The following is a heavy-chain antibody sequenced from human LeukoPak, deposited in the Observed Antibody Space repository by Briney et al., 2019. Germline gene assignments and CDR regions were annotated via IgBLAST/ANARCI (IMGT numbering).Heavy chain of an antibody. Sequence: GSLRLSCAASGFTFSSYGMHWVRQPPGKGLEWIGSIYYSGSTYYNPSLKSRVTISVDTSKNQFSLKLSSVTAADTAVYYCARLSLTYYYGSGSPHDAFDIWGQGTMVTVSS. CDR1: GFTFSSYG. CDR3: ARLSLTYYYGSGSPHDAFDI. CDR2: IYYSGST. D-gene: IGHD3-10*01. J-gene: IGHJ3*02. V-gene: IGHV4-39*01.